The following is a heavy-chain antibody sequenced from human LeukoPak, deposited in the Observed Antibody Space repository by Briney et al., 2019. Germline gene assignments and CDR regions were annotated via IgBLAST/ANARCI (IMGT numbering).Heavy chain of an antibody. CDR3: ARWETGSWFDP. D-gene: IGHD1-14*01. J-gene: IGHJ5*02. CDR1: GYKFIDFG. CDR2: ISGYNGKT. Sequence: GASVKVSCKASGYKFIDFGITWVRQAPGQGIEWMGWISGYNGKTNYAQKFQGRVTMTTDTSTSTVYLELRSLRSDDTAVYYCARWETGSWFDPWGQGTLVTVSS. V-gene: IGHV1-18*01.